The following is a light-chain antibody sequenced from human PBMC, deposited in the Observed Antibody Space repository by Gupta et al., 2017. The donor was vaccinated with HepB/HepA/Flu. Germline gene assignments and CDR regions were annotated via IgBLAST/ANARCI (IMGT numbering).Light chain of an antibody. Sequence: QSALPHSPYASGSPRQANTISCTGTSSDVGGYNYVSWYQQHPDKAPKLMFYDVSNRPSVVTNRFSGSKSGNTASLTITGVQAEDEADYYWSSYTSSSNLDVFGTGTKVTVL. CDR1: SSDVGGYNY. CDR3: SSYTSSSNLDV. J-gene: IGLJ1*01. CDR2: DVS. V-gene: IGLV2-14*03.